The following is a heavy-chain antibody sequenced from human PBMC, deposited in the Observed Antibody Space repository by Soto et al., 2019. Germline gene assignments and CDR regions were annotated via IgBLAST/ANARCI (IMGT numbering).Heavy chain of an antibody. CDR1: GFTFSSYG. CDR2: IWYDGSNK. Sequence: PGGSLRLSCAASGFTFSSYGMHWVRQAPGKGLEWVAVIWYDGSNKYYADSVKGRFTISRDNSKNTLYLQMNSLRAEDTAVYYCARDILGVGPADIRLPDYWGQGTLVTVSS. D-gene: IGHD2-2*02. V-gene: IGHV3-33*01. J-gene: IGHJ4*01. CDR3: ARDILGVGPADIRLPDY.